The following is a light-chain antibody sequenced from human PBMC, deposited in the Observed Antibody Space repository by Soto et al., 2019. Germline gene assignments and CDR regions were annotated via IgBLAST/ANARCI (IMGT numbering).Light chain of an antibody. J-gene: IGKJ1*01. CDR3: QQYGTEQE. V-gene: IGKV3-20*01. CDR2: GAS. Sequence: EIVLTQSPGTLSLSPGERATLSCRASQSVSSSYLAWYQQKPGQAPRLLIYGASSRATGIPDRFSGSGSGTDLTLNISRMEPEDFAVYYCQQYGTEQEFGQGTQX. CDR1: QSVSSSY.